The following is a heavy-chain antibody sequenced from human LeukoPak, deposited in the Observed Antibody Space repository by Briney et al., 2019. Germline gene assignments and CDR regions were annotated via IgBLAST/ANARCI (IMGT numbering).Heavy chain of an antibody. J-gene: IGHJ4*02. V-gene: IGHV1-24*01. Sequence: ASVKVSCKVSGYTLTELSMHWVRQAPGKGLEWMGGFDPEDGETIYAQKFRGRVTMTEDTSTDTAYMELSSLRSEDTAVYYCATGVRYFDWFTPDYWGQGTLVTVSS. CDR1: GYTLTELS. D-gene: IGHD3-9*01. CDR2: FDPEDGET. CDR3: ATGVRYFDWFTPDY.